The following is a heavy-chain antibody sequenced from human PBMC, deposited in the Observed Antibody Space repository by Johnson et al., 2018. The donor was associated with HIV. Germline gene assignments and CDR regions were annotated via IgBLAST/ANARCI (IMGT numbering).Heavy chain of an antibody. Sequence: VYLVESGGGVVQPGRSLRLTCAASGFTFSRYSMHWVRQAPGKGLEWVANIKQDGSEKYYADSVKGRLTISRDNAKNTLFLQMNSLRPEDTAVYYCARGYCTHGVCYTKVDAFDIWGQGTMVTVSS. D-gene: IGHD2-8*01. CDR1: GFTFSRYS. CDR3: ARGYCTHGVCYTKVDAFDI. J-gene: IGHJ3*02. V-gene: IGHV3-7*01. CDR2: IKQDGSEK.